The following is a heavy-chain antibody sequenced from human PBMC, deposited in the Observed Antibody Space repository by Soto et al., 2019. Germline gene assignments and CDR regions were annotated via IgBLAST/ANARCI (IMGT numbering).Heavy chain of an antibody. CDR2: INTISDT. J-gene: IGHJ6*02. V-gene: IGHV3-11*03. CDR1: GFMFSDYY. CDR3: ARGHYSMDV. Sequence: QVQLMQSGGGLVKPGGSLRLSCAASGFMFSDYYMTWIRQTPVRGLEWVAYINTISDTNYADSVRGRFTIDRGNARNSLFAQMNSRRLEDSAVYYCARGHYSMDVWGQGTTVTVSS.